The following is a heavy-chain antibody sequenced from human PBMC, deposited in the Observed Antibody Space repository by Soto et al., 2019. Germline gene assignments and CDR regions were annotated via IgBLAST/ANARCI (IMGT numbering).Heavy chain of an antibody. CDR2: IWYDGSNK. Sequence: QVQLVESGGGVVQPGRSLRLSCAASGFTFSSYGMHWVRQAPGKGLEWVAVIWYDGSNKYYADSVKGRFTISRDNSKNTLYRQMNSLRAEDTAVYYCARFEVTTRYNYFDYWGQGTLVTVSS. CDR3: ARFEVTTRYNYFDY. CDR1: GFTFSSYG. V-gene: IGHV3-33*01. D-gene: IGHD4-17*01. J-gene: IGHJ4*02.